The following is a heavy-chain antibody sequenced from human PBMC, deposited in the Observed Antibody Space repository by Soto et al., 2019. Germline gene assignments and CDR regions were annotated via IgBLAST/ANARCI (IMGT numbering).Heavy chain of an antibody. D-gene: IGHD3-22*01. CDR3: ARGNDYYDSRDY. Sequence: GASGKVSGKAAGGTFSSYAISWVRQAPGQGLEWMGGIIPIFGTANYAQKFQGRVTITADESTSTAYMELSSLRSEDTAVYYCARGNDYYDSRDYWGQGTLVTVSS. V-gene: IGHV1-69*13. J-gene: IGHJ4*02. CDR1: GGTFSSYA. CDR2: IIPIFGTA.